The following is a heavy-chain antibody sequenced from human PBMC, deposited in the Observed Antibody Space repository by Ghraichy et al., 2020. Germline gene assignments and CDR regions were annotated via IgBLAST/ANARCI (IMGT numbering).Heavy chain of an antibody. CDR3: ARHSRPHCSGGSCYYYYYYMDV. CDR2: IYYSGST. CDR1: GGSISSSSYY. D-gene: IGHD2-15*01. V-gene: IGHV4-39*01. J-gene: IGHJ6*03. Sequence: SETLSLTCTVSGGSISSSSYYWGWIRQPPGKGLEWIGSIYYSGSTYYNPSLKSRVTISVDTSKNQFSLKLSSVTAADTAVYYCARHSRPHCSGGSCYYYYYYMDVWGKGTKVTVSS.